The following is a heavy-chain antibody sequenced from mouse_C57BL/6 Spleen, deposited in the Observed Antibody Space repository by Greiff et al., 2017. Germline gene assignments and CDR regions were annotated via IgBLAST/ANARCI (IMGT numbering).Heavy chain of an antibody. D-gene: IGHD4-1*01. V-gene: IGHV1-39*01. Sequence: VQLKESGPELVKPGASVKISCKASGYSFTDYNMNWVKQSNGKSLEWIGVINPNYGTTSYNQKFKGKATLTVDQSSSTAYMQLNSLTSEDSAVYYCARSSNWEYYAMDYWGQGTSVTVSS. J-gene: IGHJ4*01. CDR1: GYSFTDYN. CDR2: INPNYGTT. CDR3: ARSSNWEYYAMDY.